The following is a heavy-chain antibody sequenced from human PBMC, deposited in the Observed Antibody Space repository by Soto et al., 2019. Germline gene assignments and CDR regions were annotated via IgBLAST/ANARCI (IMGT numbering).Heavy chain of an antibody. CDR1: GGSISSGGYS. CDR2: IYHSGST. V-gene: IGHV4-30-2*01. CDR3: ARAPWWVELLRVGWFDP. J-gene: IGHJ5*02. D-gene: IGHD1-26*01. Sequence: SETLSLTCAVSGGSISSGGYSWSWIRQPPGKGLERIGYIYHSGSTYYNPSLKSRVTISVDRSKNQFSLKLSSVTAADTAVYYCARAPWWVELLRVGWFDPWGQGTLVTVSS.